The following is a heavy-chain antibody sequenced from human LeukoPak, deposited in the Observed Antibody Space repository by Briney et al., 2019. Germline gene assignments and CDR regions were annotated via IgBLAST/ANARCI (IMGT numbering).Heavy chain of an antibody. D-gene: IGHD4-17*01. CDR1: GYTFTSYY. Sequence: GASVKVSCKASGYTFTSYYMHWVRQAPGQGLEWMGIINPSGGSTSCAQKFPGRVTMTRDTSTSTVYMELSSLRSEDTAVYYCARGYGDYDWFDPWGQGTLVTVSS. CDR3: ARGYGDYDWFDP. V-gene: IGHV1-46*03. J-gene: IGHJ5*02. CDR2: INPSGGST.